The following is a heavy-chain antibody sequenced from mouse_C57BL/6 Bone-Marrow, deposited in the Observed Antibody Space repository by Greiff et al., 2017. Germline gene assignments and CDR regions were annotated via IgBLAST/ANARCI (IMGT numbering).Heavy chain of an antibody. CDR2: IYPGDGDT. V-gene: IGHV1-82*01. CDR3: ARFLTTYYYFDY. D-gene: IGHD5-5*01. Sequence: QVQLKESGPELVKPGASVKISCKASGYAFSSSWMNWVKQRPGKGLEWIGRIYPGDGDTNYNGKFKGKATLTADKSPSTAYMQLSSLTSEDSAVYFCARFLTTYYYFDYWGQGTTLTVSS. CDR1: GYAFSSSW. J-gene: IGHJ2*01.